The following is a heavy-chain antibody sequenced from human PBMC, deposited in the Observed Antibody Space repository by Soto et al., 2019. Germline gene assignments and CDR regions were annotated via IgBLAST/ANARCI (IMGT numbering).Heavy chain of an antibody. V-gene: IGHV1-18*01. CDR3: ARDYPSTVTTTQNLFDP. CDR1: GYTFTSYG. Sequence: ASVKVSCKASGYTFTSYGISWVRQAPGQGLEWMGWISAYNGNTNYAQKLQGRVTMTTDTSTSTAYMELRSLRSDDTAVYYCARDYPSTVTTTQNLFDPWGQGTLVTGSS. D-gene: IGHD4-17*01. CDR2: ISAYNGNT. J-gene: IGHJ5*02.